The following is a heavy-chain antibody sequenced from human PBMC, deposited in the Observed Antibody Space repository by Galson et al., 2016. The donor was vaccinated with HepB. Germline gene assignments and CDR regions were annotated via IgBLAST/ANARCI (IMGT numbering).Heavy chain of an antibody. V-gene: IGHV1-69*13. CDR2: ILPIFQTT. CDR1: GGTFSSYA. J-gene: IGHJ4*02. Sequence: SVKVSCKASGGTFSSYAFSWVRQAPGQGLEWMGRILPIFQTTNYAQKFQGRLTITADESTSTVYMEMNSLKSEDTAVYYCASSKGSFPPVLDYWGQGTLATVAA. D-gene: IGHD1-26*01. CDR3: ASSKGSFPPVLDY.